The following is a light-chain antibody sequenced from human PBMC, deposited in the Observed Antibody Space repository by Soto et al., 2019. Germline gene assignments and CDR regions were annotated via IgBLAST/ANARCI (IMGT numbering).Light chain of an antibody. CDR3: HQRSNWL. V-gene: IGKV3-11*01. Sequence: EFVLTQSPAALSLSPGERATLSCRASQSISTYLAWYQQRPGQTPRLLIYDASNRATGIPARFSGSGSGTDFTLTISSLEPEDFGVYHCHQRSNWLFGHGTKVEIK. CDR1: QSISTY. CDR2: DAS. J-gene: IGKJ1*01.